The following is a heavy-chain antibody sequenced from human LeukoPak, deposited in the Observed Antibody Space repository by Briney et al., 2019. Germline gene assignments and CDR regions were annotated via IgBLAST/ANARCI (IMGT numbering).Heavy chain of an antibody. Sequence: AGGSLRLSCAASGFTFSSYAMSWVRQAPGKGLEWVSAISGSGGSTYYADSVKGRFTISRDNSKNTLYLQMNSLRAEDTAVYYCAKVLSGHDAFDIWGQGTMVTVSS. V-gene: IGHV3-23*01. D-gene: IGHD3-3*01. CDR3: AKVLSGHDAFDI. CDR1: GFTFSSYA. CDR2: ISGSGGST. J-gene: IGHJ3*02.